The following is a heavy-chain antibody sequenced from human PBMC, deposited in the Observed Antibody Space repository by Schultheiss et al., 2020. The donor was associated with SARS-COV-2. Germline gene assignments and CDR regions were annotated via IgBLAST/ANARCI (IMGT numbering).Heavy chain of an antibody. V-gene: IGHV4-61*05. CDR3: AKASKRYSSSWYGSGGEFDP. CDR1: GGSISSSSYY. CDR2: IYYSGST. D-gene: IGHD6-13*01. Sequence: SETLSLTCTVSGGSISSSSYYWGWIRQPPGKGLEWIGYIYYSGSTNYNPSLKSRVTISVDTSKNQFSLKLSSVTAEDTAVYYCAKASKRYSSSWYGSGGEFDPWGQGTLVTVSS. J-gene: IGHJ5*02.